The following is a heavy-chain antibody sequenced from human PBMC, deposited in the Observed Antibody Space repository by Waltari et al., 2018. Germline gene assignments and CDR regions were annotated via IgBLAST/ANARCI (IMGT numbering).Heavy chain of an antibody. CDR2: IYSGGST. J-gene: IGHJ3*02. CDR3: ARDGYKYDAFDI. D-gene: IGHD5-12*01. Sequence: EVQLVESGGGLIQPGGSLRLSCAASGFTVIRHYMSCVRQAPGKGLEWVSVIYSGGSTYYADSVKGRFTISRDNSKNTLYLQMNSLRAEDTAVYYCARDGYKYDAFDIWGQGTMVTVSS. CDR1: GFTVIRHY. V-gene: IGHV3-53*01.